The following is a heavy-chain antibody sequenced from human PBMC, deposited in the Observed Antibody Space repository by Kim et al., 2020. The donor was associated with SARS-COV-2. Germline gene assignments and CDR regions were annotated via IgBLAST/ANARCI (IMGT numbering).Heavy chain of an antibody. CDR1: GFTFDDYA. CDR2: ISWNSGSI. D-gene: IGHD3-9*01. V-gene: IGHV3-9*01. J-gene: IGHJ6*02. Sequence: GGSLRLSCAASGFTFDDYAMHWVRQAPGKGLEWVSGISWNSGSIGYADSVKGRFTISRDNAKNSLYLQMNSLRAEDTALYYCAKADYYDIWTGYESYYYYYGMDVWGQGTTVTVSS. CDR3: AKADYYDIWTGYESYYYYYGMDV.